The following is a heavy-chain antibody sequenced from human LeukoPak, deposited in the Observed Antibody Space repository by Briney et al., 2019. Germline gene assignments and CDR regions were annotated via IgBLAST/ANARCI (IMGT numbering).Heavy chain of an antibody. CDR3: AGTNALRVAFDI. D-gene: IGHD3-16*02. CDR2: ISSSSSYI. Sequence: GGSLRLSCAASGFRFSDYWMNWVRQAPGKGLEWVSSISSSSSYIYYADSVKGRFTISRDNAKNSLYLQMNSLRAEDTAVYYCAGTNALRVAFDIWGQGTMVTVSS. V-gene: IGHV3-21*01. J-gene: IGHJ3*02. CDR1: GFRFSDYW.